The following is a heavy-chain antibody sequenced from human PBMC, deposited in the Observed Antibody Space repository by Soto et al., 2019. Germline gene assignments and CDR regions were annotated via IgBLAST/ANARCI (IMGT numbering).Heavy chain of an antibody. CDR2: IIPILGIA. V-gene: IGHV1-69*02. CDR1: GGTFSSYT. J-gene: IGHJ4*02. Sequence: QVQLVQSGAEVKKPGSSVKVSCKASGGTFSSYTISWVRQAPGQGLEWMGRIIPILGIANYARKFQGRVTITADKSTSTAYMELHSMRSEDTAVYYCASRYDSSDYWGQGTLVTVSS. D-gene: IGHD3-22*01. CDR3: ASRYDSSDY.